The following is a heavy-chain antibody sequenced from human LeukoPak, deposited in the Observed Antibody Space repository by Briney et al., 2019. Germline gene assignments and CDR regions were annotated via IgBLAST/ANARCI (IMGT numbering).Heavy chain of an antibody. D-gene: IGHD3-10*01. Sequence: SVKTSCKTSEYTFTSYDINWVGQGTGQGLEWMRCRNPNSGNTGYAQKFQWRLTMTRKTAIRTAYWEVSGPRTEDTAVYYCERSCSGSFDYWDQGPMVTVS. CDR1: EYTFTSYD. CDR2: RNPNSGNT. CDR3: ERSCSGSFDY. J-gene: IGHJ4*02. V-gene: IGHV1-8*01.